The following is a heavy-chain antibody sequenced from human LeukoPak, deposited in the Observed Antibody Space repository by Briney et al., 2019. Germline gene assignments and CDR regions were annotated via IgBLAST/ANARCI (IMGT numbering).Heavy chain of an antibody. Sequence: ASVKVSCKASGYTFTSYDINWVRQATGQGLEWMGWMNPNSGNTGYAQKFQGRVTMTRNTSISTAYMELSSLRSEDTAVYYCARGYNWNYYYYYGMDVWGKGPTVPVSS. CDR1: GYTFTSYD. CDR3: ARGYNWNYYYYYGMDV. D-gene: IGHD1-7*01. V-gene: IGHV1-8*01. J-gene: IGHJ6*04. CDR2: MNPNSGNT.